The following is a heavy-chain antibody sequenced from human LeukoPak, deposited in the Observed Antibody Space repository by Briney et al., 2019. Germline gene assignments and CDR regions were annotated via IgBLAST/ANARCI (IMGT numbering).Heavy chain of an antibody. CDR2: INTYNGNT. CDR1: GYTFTSYG. D-gene: IGHD3-3*01. J-gene: IGHJ4*02. Sequence: ASVKVSCKASGYTFTSYGISWVRQAPGQGLEWMGWINTYNGNTNYAQMLQGRATMTTDTSTSTAYMELRSLRSDDTAVYYCAREQLRTYDFWSGTPDYWGQGTLVTVSS. CDR3: AREQLRTYDFWSGTPDY. V-gene: IGHV1-18*01.